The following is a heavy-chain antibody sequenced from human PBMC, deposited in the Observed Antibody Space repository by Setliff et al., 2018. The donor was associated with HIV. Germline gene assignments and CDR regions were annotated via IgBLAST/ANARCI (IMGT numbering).Heavy chain of an antibody. CDR2: IDPNGGAT. D-gene: IGHD2-2*01. CDR1: GYSFTSYF. J-gene: IGHJ3*02. CDR3: ARAGGGATDQAFDI. V-gene: IGHV1-46*01. Sequence: GASVKVSCKAFGYSFTSYFLHWVRQAPGQGLEWLGIIDPNGGATNNAQKLQGRLTVTTDTSTSTLYMELSNLRSDDTAVYYCARAGGGATDQAFDIWGQVTMVTVSS.